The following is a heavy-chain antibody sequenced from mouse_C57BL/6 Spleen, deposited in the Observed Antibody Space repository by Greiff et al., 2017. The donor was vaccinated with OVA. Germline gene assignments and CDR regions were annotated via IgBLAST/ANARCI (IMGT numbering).Heavy chain of an antibody. CDR1: GFNIKNTY. D-gene: IGHD2-5*01. CDR2: IDPANGNT. CDR3: ARAYYSNSPFDY. Sequence: EVQRVESVAELVRPGASVKLSCTASGFNIKNTYMHWVKQRPEQGLEWIGRIDPANGNTKYAPKFQGKATITADTSSNTAYLQLSSLTSEDTAIYYCARAYYSNSPFDYWGQGTTLTVSS. V-gene: IGHV14-3*01. J-gene: IGHJ2*01.